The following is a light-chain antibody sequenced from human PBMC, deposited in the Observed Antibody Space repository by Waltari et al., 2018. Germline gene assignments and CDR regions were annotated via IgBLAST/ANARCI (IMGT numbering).Light chain of an antibody. Sequence: EIVLTQSPDTLSLSPGERATLSCRASQGVSSSYLAWYQHQPVQAPRLLIFGSSNRATGIPDRFSGSESGTDFTRTISRLEPDDFAVYYCHQYGDSPQTFGQWTKVEIK. CDR3: HQYGDSPQT. V-gene: IGKV3-20*01. CDR1: QGVSSSY. CDR2: GSS. J-gene: IGKJ1*01.